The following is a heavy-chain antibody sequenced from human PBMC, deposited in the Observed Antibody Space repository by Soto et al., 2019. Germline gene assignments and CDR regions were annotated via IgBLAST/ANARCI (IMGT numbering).Heavy chain of an antibody. V-gene: IGHV5-51*01. CDR2: IYPGDSDT. CDR3: ARSAGNVGRFSQX. J-gene: IGHJ4*02. Sequence: VEALKITCKGSGYTFTSYWIGWVRQMPGEGLELLVVIYPGDSDTRYSPSFQGKVTIYADKSIKTDYLPWGSLKASDSAIYYCARSAGNVGRFSQXWGQVTLVTVSX. D-gene: IGHD2-15*01. CDR1: GYTFTSYW.